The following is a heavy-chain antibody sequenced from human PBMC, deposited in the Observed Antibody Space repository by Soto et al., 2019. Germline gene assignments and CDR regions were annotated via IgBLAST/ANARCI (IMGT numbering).Heavy chain of an antibody. J-gene: IGHJ4*02. CDR3: ARGDIVVVPAAMSAVFDY. V-gene: IGHV3-33*01. CDR2: IWYDGSNK. Sequence: QVQLVESGGGVVQPGRSLRLSCAASGFTFSSYGMHWVRQAPGKGLEWVAVIWYDGSNKYYADSVKGRFTNSRDNSKNTLYLQMNSLRAEDTAVYYCARGDIVVVPAAMSAVFDYWGQGTLVTVSS. CDR1: GFTFSSYG. D-gene: IGHD2-2*01.